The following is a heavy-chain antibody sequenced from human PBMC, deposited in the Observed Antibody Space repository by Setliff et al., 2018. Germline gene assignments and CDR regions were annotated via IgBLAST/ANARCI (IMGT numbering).Heavy chain of an antibody. CDR2: INAGNGNT. Sequence: ASVKVSCKASGYTFTSYAMHWVRQAPGQRLEWMGWINAGNGNTKYSQKFQGKVTITRDTSASTAYMELSSLRSEDTAVYYCARDRGDGSGSQPPYPLHYWGQGTLVTVSS. V-gene: IGHV1-3*01. D-gene: IGHD3-10*01. J-gene: IGHJ4*02. CDR3: ARDRGDGSGSQPPYPLHY. CDR1: GYTFTSYA.